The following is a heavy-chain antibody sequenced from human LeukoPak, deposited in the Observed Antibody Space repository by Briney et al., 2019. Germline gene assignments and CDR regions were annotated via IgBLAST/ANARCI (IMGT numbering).Heavy chain of an antibody. V-gene: IGHV3-48*04. CDR2: ISSSDSTI. Sequence: GGSLRLSCAASGFTFSSYSMNWVRQAPGKGLEWISYISSSDSTISYADSVKGRFTISRDNAKNSLYLQMNSLRAEDTAVYYCAREIYYDSNFDYWGQGTLVTVSS. CDR3: AREIYYDSNFDY. J-gene: IGHJ4*02. D-gene: IGHD3-22*01. CDR1: GFTFSSYS.